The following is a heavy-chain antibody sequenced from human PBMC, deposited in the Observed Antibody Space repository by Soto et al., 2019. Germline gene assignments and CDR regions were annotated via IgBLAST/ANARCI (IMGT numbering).Heavy chain of an antibody. D-gene: IGHD2-21*02. CDR3: ARGRGGTEYNWFDP. CDR1: GCTFTSYD. V-gene: IGHV1-8*01. CDR2: MNPNSGNT. Sequence: ASVEVSCKASGCTFTSYDINWVRQATGQGLEWMGWMNPNSGNTGYAQKFQGRVTMTRNTSISTAYMELSSLISEDTAVYFSARGRGGTEYNWFDPSGQPILVTVSS. J-gene: IGHJ5*02.